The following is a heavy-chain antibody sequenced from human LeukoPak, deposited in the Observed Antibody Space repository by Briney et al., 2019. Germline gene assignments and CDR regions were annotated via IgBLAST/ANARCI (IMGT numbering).Heavy chain of an antibody. CDR2: ISSSSSTI. CDR1: GFTFSSYS. Sequence: PGGSLRLSCAASGFTFSSYSMNWVRQAPGKGLEWVSYISSSSSTIYYADSVKGRFTISRDNAKNSLYLQMNSLRAEDTAVYYCARDIQLWFYAFDIWGQGTMVTVSS. V-gene: IGHV3-48*01. J-gene: IGHJ3*02. D-gene: IGHD5-18*01. CDR3: ARDIQLWFYAFDI.